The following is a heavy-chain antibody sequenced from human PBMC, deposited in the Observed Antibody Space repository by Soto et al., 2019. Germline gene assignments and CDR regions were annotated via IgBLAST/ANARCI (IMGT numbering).Heavy chain of an antibody. D-gene: IGHD4-4*01. V-gene: IGHV1-69*06. Sequence: QVQLVQSGAEVKKPGSSVKVSCKASGGTFSSYAISWVRQAPGQGLEWMGGIIPIFGTANYAQKFQDRVTITLDKSTYTADKEVSSQRSEETSEYYYARPRFGYSSFEYWGQGTLV. CDR2: IIPIFGTA. CDR1: GGTFSSYA. CDR3: ARPRFGYSSFEY. J-gene: IGHJ4*02.